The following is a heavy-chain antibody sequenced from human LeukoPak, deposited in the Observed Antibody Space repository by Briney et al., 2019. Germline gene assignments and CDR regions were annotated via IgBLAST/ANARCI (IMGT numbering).Heavy chain of an antibody. CDR2: IYYSGST. CDR1: GGSISSYY. D-gene: IGHD6-19*01. J-gene: IGHJ4*02. Sequence: SETLSLTCTVSGGSISSYYWSWIRRPPGKGLEWIGYIYYSGSTNYNPSLKSRVTISVDTSKNQFSLKLSSVTAADTAVYYCARGRGAVAGTFDCWGQGTLVTVPS. V-gene: IGHV4-59*01. CDR3: ARGRGAVAGTFDC.